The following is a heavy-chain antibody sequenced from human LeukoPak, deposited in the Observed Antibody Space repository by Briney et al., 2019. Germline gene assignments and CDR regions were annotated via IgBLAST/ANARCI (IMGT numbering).Heavy chain of an antibody. CDR2: INPNSGGT. Sequence: GASVKVSCKASGYTFTGYYMHWVRQAPGQGLEWMGWINPNSGGTNYAQKFQGRVTMTRDTSISTAYMELSRLRSDDTAVYYCARGAAAGPYYYYMDVWGKGTTVTISS. J-gene: IGHJ6*03. V-gene: IGHV1-2*02. CDR1: GYTFTGYY. CDR3: ARGAAAGPYYYYMDV. D-gene: IGHD6-13*01.